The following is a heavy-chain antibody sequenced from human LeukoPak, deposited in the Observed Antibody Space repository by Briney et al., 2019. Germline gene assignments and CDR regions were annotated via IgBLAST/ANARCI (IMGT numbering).Heavy chain of an antibody. V-gene: IGHV1-2*04. D-gene: IGHD3-10*01. CDR3: ARGLLVGGSGSEHDY. CDR2: INPNSGGT. CDR1: GYTFTGYY. J-gene: IGHJ4*02. Sequence: RASVKVSCKASGYTFTGYYMHWVRQAPGQGLEWMGWINPNSGGTNYAQKFQGWVTMTRDTSISTAYMELSRLRSDDTAVYYCARGLLVGGSGSEHDYWGQGTLVTVSS.